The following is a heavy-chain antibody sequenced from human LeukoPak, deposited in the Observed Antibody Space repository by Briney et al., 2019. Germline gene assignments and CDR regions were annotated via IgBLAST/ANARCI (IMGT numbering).Heavy chain of an antibody. D-gene: IGHD4-23*01. CDR2: INPNSGDT. J-gene: IGHJ5*02. Sequence: ASVKVSCKASGYTFTDYYMHWLRQAPGQGLEWMGRINPNSGDTNFAQKFQGRVTVTRDTSISTAYMELSGLRSDDTAVYYCARDYGGNSGWFDPWGQGTLVTVSS. V-gene: IGHV1-2*06. CDR3: ARDYGGNSGWFDP. CDR1: GYTFTDYY.